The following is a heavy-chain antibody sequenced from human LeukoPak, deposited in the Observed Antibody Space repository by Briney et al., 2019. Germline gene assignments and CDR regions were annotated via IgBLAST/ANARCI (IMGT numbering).Heavy chain of an antibody. CDR2: INHSGST. Sequence: PSETLSLTCAVYGGSFSGYYWSWIRQPPGKGLEWIGEINHSGSTNYNPSLKSRVTISVDTSKNQFSLKLSSVTAADTAVYYCVVSLTGFGDGRGYFDYWGQGTLVTVSS. V-gene: IGHV4-34*01. CDR1: GGSFSGYY. CDR3: VVSLTGFGDGRGYFDY. J-gene: IGHJ4*02. D-gene: IGHD3-10*01.